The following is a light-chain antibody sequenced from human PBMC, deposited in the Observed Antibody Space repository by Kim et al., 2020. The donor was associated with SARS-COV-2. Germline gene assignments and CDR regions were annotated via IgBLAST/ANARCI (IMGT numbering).Light chain of an antibody. CDR3: VLYMGSGICV. CDR2: STN. Sequence: QTVVTQEPSFSVSPGGTVTLTCGLSSGSVSTSYYPSWYQQTPGQAPRTLIYSTNTRSSGVPDRFSGSILGNKAALTITGAQADDDSDYYCVLYMGSGICVLGGGTQLTVL. J-gene: IGLJ3*02. CDR1: SGSVSTSYY. V-gene: IGLV8-61*01.